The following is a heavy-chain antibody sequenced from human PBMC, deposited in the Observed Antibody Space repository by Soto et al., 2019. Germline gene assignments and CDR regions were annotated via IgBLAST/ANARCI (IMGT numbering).Heavy chain of an antibody. CDR3: ARDSSYGDNDYFDY. J-gene: IGHJ4*02. V-gene: IGHV3-48*01. D-gene: IGHD4-17*01. CDR1: GFTFSSYS. Sequence: GGSLRLSCAASGFTFSSYSMNWVRQAPGKGLEWVSYISSSSSTIYYADSVKGRFTISRDNAKNSLYLQMNSLRAEDTAVYYCARDSSYGDNDYFDYWGQGTLVTVSS. CDR2: ISSSSSTI.